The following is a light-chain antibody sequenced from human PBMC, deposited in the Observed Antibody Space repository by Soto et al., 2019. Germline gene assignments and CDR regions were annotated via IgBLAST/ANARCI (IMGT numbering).Light chain of an antibody. Sequence: GDSVTITCRASQNVGNSLAWYQLRPGKAPNLLIFDASNLESGVPSKFSGSGSGTEFTFTISSLQPDDFATYYCQQYSTYALTFGGGTKVDIK. CDR1: QNVGNS. J-gene: IGKJ4*01. CDR3: QQYSTYALT. V-gene: IGKV1-5*01. CDR2: DAS.